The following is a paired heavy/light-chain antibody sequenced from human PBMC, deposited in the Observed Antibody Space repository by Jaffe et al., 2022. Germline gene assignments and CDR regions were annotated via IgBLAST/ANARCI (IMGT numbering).Heavy chain of an antibody. J-gene: IGHJ4*02. CDR3: VRRGRFLDLSWRIQLWYFDY. CDR2: IYPGDSDT. D-gene: IGHD5-18*01. V-gene: IGHV5-51*03. CDR1: GYSFTSYW. Sequence: EVQLVQSGAEVKKPGESLKISCKGSGYSFTSYWIGWVRQMPGKGLEWMGIIYPGDSDTRYSPSFQGQVTISADKSISTAYLQWSSLKASDTAMYYCVRRGRFLDLSWRIQLWYFDYWGQGTLVTVSS.
Light chain of an antibody. CDR2: DNN. J-gene: IGLJ1*01. CDR3: GTWDSSLSADYV. Sequence: QSVLTQPPSVSAAPGQKVTISCSGSSSNIGNNYVSWYQQLPGTAPKLLIYDNNKRPSGIPDRFSGSKSGTSATLGITGLQTGDEADYYCGTWDSSLSADYVFGTGTKVTVL. V-gene: IGLV1-51*01. CDR1: SSNIGNNY.